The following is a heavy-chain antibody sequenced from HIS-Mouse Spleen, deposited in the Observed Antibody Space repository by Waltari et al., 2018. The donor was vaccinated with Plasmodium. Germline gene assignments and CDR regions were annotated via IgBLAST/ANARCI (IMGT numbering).Heavy chain of an antibody. V-gene: IGHV3-7*01. CDR3: ASSWYWYFDL. CDR1: GFPFSSYW. J-gene: IGHJ2*01. CDR2: IKQDGSEK. D-gene: IGHD6-13*01. Sequence: EVQLVESGGGLVQPGGSLRLSCATPGFPFSSYWMRWVRLAPGKGLEWVANIKQDGSEKYYVDSVKGRFTISRDNAKNSLYLQMNSLRAEDTAVYYCASSWYWYFDLWGRGTLVTVSS.